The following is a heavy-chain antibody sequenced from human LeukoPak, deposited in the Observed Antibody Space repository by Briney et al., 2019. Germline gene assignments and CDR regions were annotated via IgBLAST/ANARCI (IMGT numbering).Heavy chain of an antibody. V-gene: IGHV3-30*02. CDR3: ARGAAVALEL. CDR1: GFTLIDYN. Sequence: GGSLRLSCGASGFTLIDYNMHWVRQAPGKGLEYVAFIQFDGTTEDYTDSVKGRFTMSRDKSKNTLYLQMNSLRGGDTAVYYCARGAAVALELWGQGTLVTVSS. J-gene: IGHJ4*02. CDR2: IQFDGTTE. D-gene: IGHD6-19*01.